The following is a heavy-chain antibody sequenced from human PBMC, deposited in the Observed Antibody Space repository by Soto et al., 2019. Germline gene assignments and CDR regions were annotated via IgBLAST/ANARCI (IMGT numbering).Heavy chain of an antibody. D-gene: IGHD3-10*01. CDR2: IYYSGST. V-gene: IGHV4-39*01. CDR3: ARLLYSYYGWGSYYSDAFDI. J-gene: IGHJ3*02. Sequence: PSETLSLTCTVSGGSISSSSYYWGWIRQPPGKGLEWIGSIYYSGSTYYNPSLKSRVTISVDTSKNQFSLKLSSVTAADTAVYYCARLLYSYYGWGSYYSDAFDIWGQGTMVTVSS. CDR1: GGSISSSSYY.